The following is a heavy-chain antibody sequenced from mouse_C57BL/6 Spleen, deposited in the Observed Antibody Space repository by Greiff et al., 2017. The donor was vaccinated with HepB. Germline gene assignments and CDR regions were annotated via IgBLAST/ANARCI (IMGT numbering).Heavy chain of an antibody. CDR1: GYAFTNYL. D-gene: IGHD1-1*01. CDR2: INPGSGGT. J-gene: IGHJ1*03. V-gene: IGHV1-54*01. Sequence: QVQLKQSGAELVRPGTSVKVSCKASGYAFTNYLIEWVKQRPGQGLEWIGVINPGSGGTNYNEKFKGKATLTADKSSSTAYMQLSSLTSEDSAVYFCARSVLTTVSYFDVWGTGTTVTVSS. CDR3: ARSVLTTVSYFDV.